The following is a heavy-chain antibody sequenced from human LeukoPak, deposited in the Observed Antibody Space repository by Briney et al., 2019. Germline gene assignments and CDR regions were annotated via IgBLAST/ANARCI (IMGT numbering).Heavy chain of an antibody. CDR3: ARVGYCGGRTSCSDFDY. V-gene: IGHV1-18*01. J-gene: IGHJ4*02. Sequence: ASVTVSFKASGYTFTSYGISWVRQAPGQGLEWMGWISAYNGNTNYAQKLQGRVTMTTDTSTSTAYMELRSLRSDDTAVYYCARVGYCGGRTSCSDFDYWGQGTLVTVSS. D-gene: IGHD2-2*01. CDR2: ISAYNGNT. CDR1: GYTFTSYG.